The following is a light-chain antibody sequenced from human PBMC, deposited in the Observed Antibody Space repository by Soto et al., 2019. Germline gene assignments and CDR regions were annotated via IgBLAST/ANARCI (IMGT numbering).Light chain of an antibody. CDR1: QSLSSSY. J-gene: IGKJ5*01. CDR3: QQYGSSMN. V-gene: IGKV3-20*01. CDR2: DAS. Sequence: ESVLTQSPGTLSLSPGERATLSCRASQSLSSSYLAWYQQKPGQAPRLFIYDASSRATGIPDGFSGSGSGTDFTLTISRLEPEDFAVYYCQQYGSSMNFGQETRLEIK.